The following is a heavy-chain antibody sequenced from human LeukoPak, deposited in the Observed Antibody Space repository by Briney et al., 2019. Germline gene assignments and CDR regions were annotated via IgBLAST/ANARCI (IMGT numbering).Heavy chain of an antibody. Sequence: ASVKVSCKASGHTFTSYGISWVRQAPGQGLEWMGWINTSNGNTNYAQKLQGRVTMTTDTSTSTAYMELRSLRSDDTAVYYCARSPGQQLVKVDIWGQGTMVTVSS. CDR1: GHTFTSYG. D-gene: IGHD6-13*01. CDR3: ARSPGQQLVKVDI. CDR2: INTSNGNT. V-gene: IGHV1-18*01. J-gene: IGHJ3*02.